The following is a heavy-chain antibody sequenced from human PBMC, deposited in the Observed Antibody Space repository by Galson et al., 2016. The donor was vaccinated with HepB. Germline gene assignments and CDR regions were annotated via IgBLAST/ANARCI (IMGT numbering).Heavy chain of an antibody. J-gene: IGHJ5*02. D-gene: IGHD6-13*01. CDR2: INPSGGST. CDR3: ARGPDVSDSRWYERHWLDP. CDR1: EYTFISYH. Sequence: SVKVSCKASEYTFISYHMHWVRQARGQGLEWMGIINPSGGSTSYAQKFQGRVTITGDTSASSAYMELRSLRSEDTAVYYCARGPDVSDSRWYERHWLDPWGQGTLVTVSS. V-gene: IGHV1-46*01.